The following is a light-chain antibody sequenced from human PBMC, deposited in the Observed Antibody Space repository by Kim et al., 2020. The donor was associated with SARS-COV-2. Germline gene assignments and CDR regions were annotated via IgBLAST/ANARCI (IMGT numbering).Light chain of an antibody. Sequence: EIVLTQSPGTLSLSPGERATLSCRASQSVSSSYLAWYQQKPGQAPRLLIYGASSRATGIPDRFSGSGSGTDFTLTISRLEPEDFAVYYCQQYCSSPRLTCGGGTKREI. V-gene: IGKV3-20*01. CDR2: GAS. CDR3: QQYCSSPRLT. CDR1: QSVSSSY. J-gene: IGKJ4*01.